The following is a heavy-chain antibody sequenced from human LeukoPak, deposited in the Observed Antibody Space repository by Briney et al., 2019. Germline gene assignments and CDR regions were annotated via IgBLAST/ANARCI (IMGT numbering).Heavy chain of an antibody. V-gene: IGHV1-2*02. CDR1: GYTFTGYY. CDR3: ARGHDSSGWYGAFDI. J-gene: IGHJ3*02. CDR2: INPNSGGT. D-gene: IGHD6-19*01. Sequence: GASVKVSCKASGYTFTGYYMHWVRQAPGQGLEWMGWINPNSGGTNYAQKFQGRVTMTRDTSISTTYMELSRLRSDDTAVYYCARGHDSSGWYGAFDIWGQGTMVTVSS.